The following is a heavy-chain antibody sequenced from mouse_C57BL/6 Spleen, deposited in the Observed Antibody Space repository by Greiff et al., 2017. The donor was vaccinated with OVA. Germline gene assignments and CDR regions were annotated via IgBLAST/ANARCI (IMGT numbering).Heavy chain of an antibody. CDR2: IDPSDSYT. V-gene: IGHV1-50*01. D-gene: IGHD2-2*01. J-gene: IGHJ4*01. CDR3: ARKVSAVSCAMDY. Sequence: VQLQQPGAELVKPGASVKLSCKASGYTFTSYWMQWVKQRPGQGLEWIGEIDPSDSYTNYNQKFTGKATLTVDTSSSTAYMQLSSLTSEDSAVYDYARKVSAVSCAMDYWGQGTSVTVSS. CDR1: GYTFTSYW.